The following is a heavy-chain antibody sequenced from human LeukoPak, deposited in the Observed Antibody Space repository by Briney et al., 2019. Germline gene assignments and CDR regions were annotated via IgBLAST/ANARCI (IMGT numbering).Heavy chain of an antibody. V-gene: IGHV1-24*01. Sequence: ASVKVSCKVSGYTLTELSMHWLRQAPGKGLEWMGGFDPEDGETIYAQKFQGRVTMTEDTSTDTAYMELSSLRSEDTAVYYCATDTHYYYGMDVWGQGTTVTVSS. CDR1: GYTLTELS. CDR2: FDPEDGET. CDR3: ATDTHYYYGMDV. J-gene: IGHJ6*02.